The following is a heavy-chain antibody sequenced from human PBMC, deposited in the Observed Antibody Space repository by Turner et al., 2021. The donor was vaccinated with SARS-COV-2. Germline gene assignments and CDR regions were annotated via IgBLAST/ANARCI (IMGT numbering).Heavy chain of an antibody. D-gene: IGHD3-16*01. CDR3: ARANEDLTRALDV. CDR2: IHSSGII. CDR1: GGSISSYF. Sequence: VQLQESGPGLVKPSETLSLTCTGPGGSISSYFWSWIRQPAGRGLEWIGRIHSSGIINYNPSLKSRVTMSIDTSKNQVSLRLSSVTAADTAVYFCARANEDLTRALDVWGKGTMVTVSA. V-gene: IGHV4-4*07. J-gene: IGHJ3*01.